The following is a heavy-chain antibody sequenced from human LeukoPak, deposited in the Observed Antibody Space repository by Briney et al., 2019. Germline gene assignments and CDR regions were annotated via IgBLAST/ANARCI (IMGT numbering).Heavy chain of an antibody. CDR3: ARGGYGDYDPFDY. CDR2: IYHSGSA. D-gene: IGHD4-17*01. J-gene: IGHJ4*02. V-gene: IGHV4-38-2*02. Sequence: SETLSHTRTLPGYSITSVFNWAWIRQPPGKVLEWNGSIYHSGSAYYNPSLKSRVTISVDTSKNQFSLKLSSVTAADTAVYYCARGGYGDYDPFDYWAREPWSPSPQ. CDR1: GYSITSVFN.